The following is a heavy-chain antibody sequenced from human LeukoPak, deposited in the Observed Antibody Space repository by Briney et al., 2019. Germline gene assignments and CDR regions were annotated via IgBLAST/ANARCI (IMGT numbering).Heavy chain of an antibody. CDR1: GFTFSDYY. Sequence: GGSLRLSCAASGFTFSDYYMTWIRQSPGKGLEWVSYISNSGSTIYYADSLKGRFTISRDNAKTSLYLQMNSLRAEDSAVYYCARRRECSGSSCYYFDYRGQGTLVTVSS. J-gene: IGHJ4*02. D-gene: IGHD1-26*01. CDR2: ISNSGSTI. V-gene: IGHV3-11*01. CDR3: ARRRECSGSSCYYFDY.